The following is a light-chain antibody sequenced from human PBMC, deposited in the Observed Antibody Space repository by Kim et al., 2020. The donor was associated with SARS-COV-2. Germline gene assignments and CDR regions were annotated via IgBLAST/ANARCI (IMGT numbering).Light chain of an antibody. CDR1: SLRHYY. Sequence: VALGQTVSITCQGDSLRHYYVSWYQQGTGQAHVLVMYAKNKRPSGIPDRLSGSTSGNTASLTIAGDQAEDEADYDCQDRDSSGEVVFGGGTQLTVL. V-gene: IGLV3-19*01. J-gene: IGLJ2*01. CDR2: AKN. CDR3: QDRDSSGEVV.